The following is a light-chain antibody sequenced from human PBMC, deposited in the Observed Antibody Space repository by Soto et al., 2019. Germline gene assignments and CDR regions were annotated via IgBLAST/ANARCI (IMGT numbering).Light chain of an antibody. CDR2: EVS. CDR3: SSYTSSNTVV. V-gene: IGLV2-14*01. J-gene: IGLJ3*02. Sequence: QSVLTQPASVSGSPGQSITISCTGTSSDVGGYKYVSWYQQHPGKAPKLMIYEVSNRPSGVSNRSSGSKSGNTASLTISGLQAEDEADYYCSSYTSSNTVVFGGGTKVTVL. CDR1: SSDVGGYKY.